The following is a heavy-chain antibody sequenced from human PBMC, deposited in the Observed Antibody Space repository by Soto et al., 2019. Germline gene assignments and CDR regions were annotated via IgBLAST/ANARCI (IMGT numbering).Heavy chain of an antibody. CDR3: ARGIQLVRAGGYYYYYYMDV. D-gene: IGHD6-6*01. CDR1: GGSISSYY. V-gene: IGHV4-59*01. CDR2: IYYSGST. J-gene: IGHJ6*03. Sequence: SETLSLTCTVSGGSISSYYWSWIRQPPGKGLDWIVYIYYSGSTNYNPSLKSRVTISVDTSKNQFSLKLSSVTAADTAVYYFARGIQLVRAGGYYYYYYMDVWGKGTTVTVSS.